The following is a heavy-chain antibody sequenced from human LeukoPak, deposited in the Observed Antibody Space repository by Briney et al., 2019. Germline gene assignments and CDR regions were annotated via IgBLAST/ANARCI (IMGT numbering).Heavy chain of an antibody. CDR1: GFTFGSYS. V-gene: IGHV3-48*04. D-gene: IGHD4-23*01. J-gene: IGHJ4*02. CDR2: ISSVSNAI. CDR3: AKWVGTLGSLDY. Sequence: GGSLRLSCAASGFTFGSYSMNWVRQAPGKGLEWLAYISSVSNAIYYADSVRGRFTISRDNAKNSLYLQMNSLRAEDTAVYYCAKWVGTLGSLDYWGQETLVTVSS.